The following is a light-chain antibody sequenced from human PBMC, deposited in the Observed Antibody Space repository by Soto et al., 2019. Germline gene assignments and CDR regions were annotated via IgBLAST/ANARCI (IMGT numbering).Light chain of an antibody. CDR2: DAS. V-gene: IGKV3D-15*01. Sequence: ETVMTQSPVTLSVFPGERATLSCRASQSVSSKVAWYQQKRGQAPRLLIYDASTRASGIPARFSGSGSGTEFTITISSLQSEDSSVDYCQQYSGWSPCTFGQGTKVEIK. CDR1: QSVSSK. J-gene: IGKJ1*01. CDR3: QQYSGWSPCT.